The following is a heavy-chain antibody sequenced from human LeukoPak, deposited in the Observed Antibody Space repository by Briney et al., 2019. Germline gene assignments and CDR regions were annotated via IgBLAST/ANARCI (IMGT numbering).Heavy chain of an antibody. CDR3: ARLYDSSGYSTDY. J-gene: IGHJ4*02. CDR1: GGSISSYY. CDR2: IYYSGST. V-gene: IGHV4-59*01. D-gene: IGHD3-22*01. Sequence: PSETLSLTCTVSGGSISSYYWSWIRQPPGKGLEWIGYIYYSGSTNYSPSLKSRVTISVDTSKNQFSLKLSSVTAADTAVYYCARLYDSSGYSTDYWGQGTLVTVSS.